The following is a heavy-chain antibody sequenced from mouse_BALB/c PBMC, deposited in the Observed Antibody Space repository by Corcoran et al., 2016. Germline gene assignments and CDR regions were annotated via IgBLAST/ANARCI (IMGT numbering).Heavy chain of an antibody. V-gene: IGHV9-3-1*01. Sequence: QIQLVQYGPELKKPGETVKISCKASGYTFTNYGMNWVKQAPGKGVKWMGWINTYTGEPTYADDFKGRFAFSLETSASTAYLQINNLKNEDTATYFCAREPYAMDYWGQGTSVTVSS. CDR2: INTYTGEP. CDR1: GYTFTNYG. CDR3: AREPYAMDY. J-gene: IGHJ4*01.